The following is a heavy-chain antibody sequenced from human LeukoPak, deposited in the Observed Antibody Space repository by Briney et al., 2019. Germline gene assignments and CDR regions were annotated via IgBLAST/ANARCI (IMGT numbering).Heavy chain of an antibody. J-gene: IGHJ4*02. CDR3: AKRRETVRGAFDY. V-gene: IGHV3-23*01. D-gene: IGHD3-10*02. Sequence: GGSLRLSCAASGFTFSTYDMNWVRQTPGKGLEWVSIISGSGGTTYYADSVKGRFTISRDNSKNTLYLEMNSLRADDTAVYYCAKRRETVRGAFDYWGQGTLVTVSS. CDR2: ISGSGGTT. CDR1: GFTFSTYD.